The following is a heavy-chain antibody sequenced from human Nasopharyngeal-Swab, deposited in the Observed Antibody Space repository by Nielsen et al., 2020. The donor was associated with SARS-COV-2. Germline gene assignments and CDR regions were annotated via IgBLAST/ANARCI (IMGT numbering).Heavy chain of an antibody. J-gene: IGHJ5*02. Sequence: SEPLSLTCTVPGGPISSYYCSWIRQPPGKGLEWIGYIYYSGSTNYNPSLKSRVTISVDTSKNQFSLRLSSVTAADTAVYYCAWGYGDYGDNWFDPWGQGTLVTVSS. D-gene: IGHD4-17*01. V-gene: IGHV4-59*01. CDR1: GGPISSYY. CDR2: IYYSGST. CDR3: AWGYGDYGDNWFDP.